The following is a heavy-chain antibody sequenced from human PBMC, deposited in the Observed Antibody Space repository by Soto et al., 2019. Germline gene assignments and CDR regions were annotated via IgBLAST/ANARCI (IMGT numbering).Heavy chain of an antibody. CDR2: MNPNSGNR. Sequence: QVQLVQSGAEVRKPGASVKVSCKASGYTFTTYDINWVRQAAGQGLVWMGWMNPNSGNRGYAQKFQGRVTMTRDTSISTAYRELSDLRSEDTAVYYCARGQYFSDSSGYDDYWGQGTQVTVSS. CDR3: ARGQYFSDSSGYDDY. D-gene: IGHD3-22*01. CDR1: GYTFTTYD. V-gene: IGHV1-8*02. J-gene: IGHJ4*02.